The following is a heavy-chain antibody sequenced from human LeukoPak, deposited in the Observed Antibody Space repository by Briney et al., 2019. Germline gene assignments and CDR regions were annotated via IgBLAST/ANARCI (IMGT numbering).Heavy chain of an antibody. J-gene: IGHJ3*02. Sequence: LRLSCAASGFTVSSNYMSWIRQPPGKGLEWIGYIYYSGSTYYNPSLKSRVTISVDTSKNQFSLKLSSVTAADTAVYYCARGGYDYVWGSYDAFDIWGQGTVVTVSS. V-gene: IGHV4-30-4*08. CDR2: IYYSGST. D-gene: IGHD3-16*01. CDR3: ARGGYDYVWGSYDAFDI. CDR1: GFTVSSNY.